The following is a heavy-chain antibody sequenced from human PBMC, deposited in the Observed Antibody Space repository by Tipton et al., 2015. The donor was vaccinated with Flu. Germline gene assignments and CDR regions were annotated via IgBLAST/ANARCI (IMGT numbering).Heavy chain of an antibody. J-gene: IGHJ3*02. Sequence: TLSLTCAVYGGSFSGYYWSWIRQPPGKGLEWIGEINHSGSTNYNPSLKSRVTISVDTSKNQFSLKLSSVTAADTAVYYCARHGGSSSTSDAFDIWGQGTMVTVSS. D-gene: IGHD6-6*01. V-gene: IGHV4-34*01. CDR3: ARHGGSSSTSDAFDI. CDR2: INHSGST. CDR1: GGSFSGYY.